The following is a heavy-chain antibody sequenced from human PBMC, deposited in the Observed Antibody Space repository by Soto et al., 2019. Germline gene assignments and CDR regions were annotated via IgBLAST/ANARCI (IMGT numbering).Heavy chain of an antibody. CDR3: TVTMVTKFYYYAMDV. CDR2: IGSKTNNYAT. V-gene: IGHV3-73*01. J-gene: IGHJ6*02. Sequence: PGGSLRLSCAASGFTFSGSAIHWVRQASGKGLEWVGRIGSKTNNYATAYAAPVKGRFTISRDDSRNTASLQMNSLKTEDTAVYYCTVTMVTKFYYYAMDVWGQGTTVTVSS. D-gene: IGHD4-17*01. CDR1: GFTFSGSA.